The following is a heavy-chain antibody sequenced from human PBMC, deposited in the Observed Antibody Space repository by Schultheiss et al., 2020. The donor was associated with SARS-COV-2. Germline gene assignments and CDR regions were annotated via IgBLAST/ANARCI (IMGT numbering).Heavy chain of an antibody. CDR2: IYYSGST. Sequence: GSLRLSCTVSGGSISSYYWGWIRQPPGKGLEWIGSIYYSGSTYYNPSLKSRVTISVDTSKNQFSLKLSSVTAADTAVYYCARNLGFSDYWGQGTLVTVSS. CDR3: ARNLGFSDY. V-gene: IGHV4-39*01. CDR1: GGSISSYY. D-gene: IGHD3-10*01. J-gene: IGHJ4*02.